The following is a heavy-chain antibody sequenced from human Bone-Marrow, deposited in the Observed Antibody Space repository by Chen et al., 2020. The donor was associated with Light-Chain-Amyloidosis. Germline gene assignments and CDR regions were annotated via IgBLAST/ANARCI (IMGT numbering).Heavy chain of an antibody. CDR3: ARRRDGYNFDY. Sequence: SGPEVKKPGESLKISCKGSGYTFPNYWIGWVRQMPGKGREWMGVIYPDDSDARYSPSFEGQVTISADKSITTAYLQWRSLKASDTAMYYCARRRDGYNFDYWGQGALVTVSS. J-gene: IGHJ4*02. CDR2: IYPDDSDA. V-gene: IGHV5-51*01. CDR1: GYTFPNYW. D-gene: IGHD5-12*01.